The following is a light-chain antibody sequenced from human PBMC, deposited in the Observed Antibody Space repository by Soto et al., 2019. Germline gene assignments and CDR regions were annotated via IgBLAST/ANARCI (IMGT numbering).Light chain of an antibody. CDR1: RSNIGAGYD. V-gene: IGLV1-40*01. J-gene: IGLJ1*01. Sequence: QSVLTQPPSVSGAPGQRVTISCTGSRSNIGAGYDVHWYQQLPGTAPQLLIYGTSNRPSGVPDRFSGSKSGTSASLAITGLQAEDEADYYCSSYAGNNNFVFGSGTKVTVL. CDR3: SSYAGNNNFV. CDR2: GTS.